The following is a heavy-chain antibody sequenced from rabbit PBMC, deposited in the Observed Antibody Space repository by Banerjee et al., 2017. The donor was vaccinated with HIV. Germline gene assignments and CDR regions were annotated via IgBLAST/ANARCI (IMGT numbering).Heavy chain of an antibody. D-gene: IGHD8-1*01. CDR2: IFTVSGGS. CDR3: VRGGSSYDDWLDL. V-gene: IGHV1S45*01. J-gene: IGHJ5*01. CDR1: GFSFSSDYY. Sequence: QEQLEESGGDLVKPEGSLTLTCTASGFSFSSDYYMCWVRQAPGKGLEWIGCIFTVSGGSYYASWAIGRFTISKTSSTVTLQMTSLTAADTATYFCVRGGSSYDDWLDLWGQGTLVTVS.